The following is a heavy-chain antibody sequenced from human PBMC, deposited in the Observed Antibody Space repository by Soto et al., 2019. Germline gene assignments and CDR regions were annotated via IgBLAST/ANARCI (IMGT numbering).Heavy chain of an antibody. J-gene: IGHJ6*02. CDR2: IKSKTDGGTT. D-gene: IGHD3-9*01. V-gene: IGHV3-15*07. CDR1: GFTFSNAW. CDR3: TTDPTIEMAADYYGMDV. Sequence: GGSLRLSCAASGFTFSNAWMNWVRQAPGKGLEWVGRIKSKTDGGTTDYAAPVKGRFTISRDDSKNTLYLQMNSLKTEDTAVYYCTTDPTIEMAADYYGMDVWGQGTTVTVSS.